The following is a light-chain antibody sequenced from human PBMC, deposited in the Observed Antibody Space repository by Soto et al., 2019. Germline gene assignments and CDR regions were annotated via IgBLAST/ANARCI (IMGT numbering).Light chain of an antibody. V-gene: IGLV2-14*03. CDR3: SSYTTSSTYV. CDR1: NSDVGAYNY. J-gene: IGLJ1*01. Sequence: QSALTQPASVSGSPGQSITISCTGTNSDVGAYNYVSWYQQHPGKAPKLMIYDVTNRPSGVSNRFFGSKSGYTASLTISGLQAEDEADYYCSSYTTSSTYVFGTGTKLTVL. CDR2: DVT.